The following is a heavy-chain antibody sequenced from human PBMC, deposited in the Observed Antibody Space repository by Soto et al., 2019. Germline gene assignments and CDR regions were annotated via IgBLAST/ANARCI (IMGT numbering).Heavy chain of an antibody. D-gene: IGHD2-21*01. CDR2: IKCDGSST. J-gene: IGHJ6*02. Sequence: EVQLVESGGGLVQPGGSLRLSCAASGFAFSTYWMHWVRQAPGKGLLWVSRIKCDGSSTYYADSVKGRFTISRDDAKNTLYLQMNGLRVDDTAVYYCASGAKSMYGMDVWGQGTTVTVSS. V-gene: IGHV3-74*01. CDR3: ASGAKSMYGMDV. CDR1: GFAFSTYW.